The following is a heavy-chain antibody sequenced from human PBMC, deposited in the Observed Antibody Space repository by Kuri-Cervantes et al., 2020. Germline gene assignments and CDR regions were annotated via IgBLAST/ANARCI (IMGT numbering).Heavy chain of an antibody. Sequence: ASVKVSCKASGYTFTGYYMHWVRQAPGQGLEWMGWMNPNSGNTGYAQKFQGRVTMTRNTSISTVYMELSSLRSEDTAVYYCARGPPAAAGTLNYWGQGTLVTVSS. D-gene: IGHD6-13*01. CDR1: GYTFTGYY. J-gene: IGHJ4*02. CDR3: ARGPPAAAGTLNY. V-gene: IGHV1-8*02. CDR2: MNPNSGNT.